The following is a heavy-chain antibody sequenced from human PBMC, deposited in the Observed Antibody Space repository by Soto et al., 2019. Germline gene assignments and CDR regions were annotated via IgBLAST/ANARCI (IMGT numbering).Heavy chain of an antibody. Sequence: QVQLVQSGAEVKKPGASVKVSCKASGXIFTSYGISWVRQAPGQGLEWMGWISAYNGNTNSAQKLQGRVTMTADTATRTAYMELRSLKSDDTAXXXCXXXXXXXGFDCWGQGTLVTVSS. CDR3: XXXXXXXGFDC. V-gene: IGHV1-18*02. CDR2: ISAYNGNT. J-gene: IGHJ4*02. CDR1: GXIFTSYG.